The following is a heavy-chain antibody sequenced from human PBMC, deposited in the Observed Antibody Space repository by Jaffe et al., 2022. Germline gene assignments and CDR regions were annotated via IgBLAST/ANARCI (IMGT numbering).Heavy chain of an antibody. V-gene: IGHV1-69*01. CDR1: GGTFSSYA. D-gene: IGHD3-3*01. Sequence: QVQLVQSGAEVKKPGSSVKVSCKASGGTFSSYAISWVRQAPGQGLEWMGGIIPIFGTANYAQKFQGRVTITADESTSTAYMELSSLRSEDTAVYYCARDRHPPANDFGVVIPPGAFDIWGQGTMVTVSS. CDR3: ARDRHPPANDFGVVIPPGAFDI. CDR2: IIPIFGTA. J-gene: IGHJ3*02.